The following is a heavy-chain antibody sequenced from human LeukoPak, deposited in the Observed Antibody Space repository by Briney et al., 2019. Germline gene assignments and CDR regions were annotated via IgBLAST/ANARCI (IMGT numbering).Heavy chain of an antibody. CDR2: MNPNSGNK. CDR3: ARGPQWRGDYYYMDV. J-gene: IGHJ6*03. D-gene: IGHD6-19*01. CDR1: GYSFTNFD. Sequence: ASVKVSCKASGYSFTNFDINWVRQATGQGVEWMGWMNPNSGNKGYAQKFQGRVTMTMNTSITTAYMELRSLRSEDTAVYYCARGPQWRGDYYYMDVWGRGTTVTVSS. V-gene: IGHV1-8*02.